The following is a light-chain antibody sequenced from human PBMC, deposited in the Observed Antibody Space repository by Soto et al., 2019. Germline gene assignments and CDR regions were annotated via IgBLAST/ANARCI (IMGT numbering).Light chain of an antibody. CDR1: QSVSANY. CDR3: HQYGSSPFT. J-gene: IGKJ3*01. CDR2: GAS. V-gene: IGKV3-20*01. Sequence: EVVLTQSPATLSLSPGERATLSCRANQSVSANYLAWYQQKPGQAPRLLIYGASSRATGIPDRFSGSGSGTDFTLTISRLEPKDFAVFYCHQYGSSPFTFGPGTKVDIK.